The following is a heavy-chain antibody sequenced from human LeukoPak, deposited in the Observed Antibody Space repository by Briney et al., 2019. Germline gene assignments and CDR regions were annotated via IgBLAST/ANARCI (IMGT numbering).Heavy chain of an antibody. CDR3: ARLPTVTFFDY. D-gene: IGHD4-17*01. CDR2: IYYSGST. V-gene: IGHV4-39*01. CDR1: GGSISSSSYY. J-gene: IGHJ4*02. Sequence: KPLETLSLTCTVSGGSISSSSYYWGWIRQPPGKGLEWIGSIYYSGSTYHNPSLKSRVTISVDTSKNQFSLRLSSVTAADTAVYYCARLPTVTFFDYWGQGTLVTVSS.